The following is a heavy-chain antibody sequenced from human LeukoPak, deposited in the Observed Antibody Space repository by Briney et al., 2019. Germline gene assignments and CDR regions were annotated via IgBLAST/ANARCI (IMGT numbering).Heavy chain of an antibody. Sequence: PGGSLRLSCAASGFTFSPYWMHWVRHVPGKGLAWVSDINSDGTITHYADSVKGRFTVSRDNAQDTLYLQMNSLRAEDTAVYYCARGTALQDYWGQGTLVTVSS. D-gene: IGHD2-2*02. J-gene: IGHJ4*02. V-gene: IGHV3-74*01. CDR3: ARGTALQDY. CDR2: INSDGTIT. CDR1: GFTFSPYW.